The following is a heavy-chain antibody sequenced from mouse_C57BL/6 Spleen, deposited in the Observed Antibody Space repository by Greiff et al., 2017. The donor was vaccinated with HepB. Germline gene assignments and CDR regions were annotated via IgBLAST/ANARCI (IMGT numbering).Heavy chain of an antibody. D-gene: IGHD2-2*01. Sequence: VQLQQSGPELVKPGASVKISCKASGYTFTDYYMNWVKQSHGKSLEWIGDINPNNGGTSYNQKFKGKATLTVDKSSSTAYMELRSLTSEDSAVYYCARRGYDWFAYWGQGTLVTVSA. CDR3: ARRGYDWFAY. J-gene: IGHJ3*01. CDR2: INPNNGGT. CDR1: GYTFTDYY. V-gene: IGHV1-26*01.